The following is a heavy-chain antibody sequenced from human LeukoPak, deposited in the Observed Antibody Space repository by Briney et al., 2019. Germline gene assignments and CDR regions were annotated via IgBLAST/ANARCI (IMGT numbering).Heavy chain of an antibody. CDR1: GFTFSSYG. Sequence: SGGSLRLSCAASGFTFSSYGMHWVRQAPGKGLEWVAFIRYDGSNKYYADSVKGRFTISRDNSKNTLYLQMNSLRAEDTAVYYCAKDDYILTGYYCFDYWGQGTLVTVSS. D-gene: IGHD3-9*01. CDR2: IRYDGSNK. J-gene: IGHJ4*02. CDR3: AKDDYILTGYYCFDY. V-gene: IGHV3-30*02.